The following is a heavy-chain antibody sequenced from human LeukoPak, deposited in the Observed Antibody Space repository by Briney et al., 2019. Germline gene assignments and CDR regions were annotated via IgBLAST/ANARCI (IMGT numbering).Heavy chain of an antibody. CDR3: ALGHCINGVCYGLDY. CDR2: IYYSGST. J-gene: IGHJ4*02. CDR1: GGSISSSRHY. V-gene: IGHV4-39*07. D-gene: IGHD2-8*01. Sequence: SETLSLTCTVSGGSISSSRHYWGWIHQPPGKGLEWIGSIYYSGSTHYNPSLKSRVTISVDTSKNQFSLKLSSVTAADTAVYCCALGHCINGVCYGLDYWGQGRMAGVSS.